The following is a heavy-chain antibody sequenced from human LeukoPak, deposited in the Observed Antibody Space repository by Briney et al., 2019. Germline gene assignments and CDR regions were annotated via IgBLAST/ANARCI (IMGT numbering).Heavy chain of an antibody. CDR2: IWYDGSSK. J-gene: IGHJ4*02. D-gene: IGHD5-24*01. CDR1: GFTFSSYG. CDR3: ARNRDGYNSFSFDY. Sequence: GGSLRLSCAASGFTFSSYGMHWVRQAPGKGLEWVAVIWYDGSSKYYADSVKGRFTISRDNSKNTLYLQMNSLRAEDTAVYYCARNRDGYNSFSFDYWGQGTLVTVSS. V-gene: IGHV3-33*01.